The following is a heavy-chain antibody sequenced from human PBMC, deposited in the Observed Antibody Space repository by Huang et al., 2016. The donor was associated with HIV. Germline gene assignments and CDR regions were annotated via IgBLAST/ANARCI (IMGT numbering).Heavy chain of an antibody. D-gene: IGHD6-19*01. CDR3: ARDTTTVAGLDF. Sequence: QVQLVESGGGVVQPGRSLRLSCAVPGFTFRDHPMHWVRQAPGKGLELVAVISFDGQNKFYADFVRGRFTISRDNSKNILYLQLNSLTPADTSIYYCARDTTTVAGLDFWGQGALVTVSS. J-gene: IGHJ4*02. V-gene: IGHV3-30*14. CDR2: ISFDGQNK. CDR1: GFTFRDHP.